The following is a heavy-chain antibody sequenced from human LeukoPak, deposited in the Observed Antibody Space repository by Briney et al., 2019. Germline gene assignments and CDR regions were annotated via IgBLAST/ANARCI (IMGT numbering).Heavy chain of an antibody. V-gene: IGHV3-43*02. CDR3: AKDGLYDFWSGYYTGIESGYYYGMDV. D-gene: IGHD3-3*01. J-gene: IGHJ6*02. Sequence: GGSLRLSCAASGFTFDDYAMHWVRQAPGKGLEWVSLISGDGGSTYYADSVKGRFTISRDNSKNSLYLQMNSLRTEDTALYYCAKDGLYDFWSGYYTGIESGYYYGMDVWGQGTAVTVSS. CDR1: GFTFDDYA. CDR2: ISGDGGST.